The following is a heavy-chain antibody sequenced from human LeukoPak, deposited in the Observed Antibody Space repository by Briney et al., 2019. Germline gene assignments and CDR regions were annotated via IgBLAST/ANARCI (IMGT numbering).Heavy chain of an antibody. CDR1: GFTFSSYG. Sequence: GGSLRLSCAASGFTFSSYGMSWVRQAPGKGLEWVSGISGSGGSTYYADSVKGRFTISRDNSKNTLYLQMNSLRAGDTAVYYCARAAYSSTWYSRYFDLWGRGTLVTVSS. CDR3: ARAAYSSTWYSRYFDL. CDR2: ISGSGGST. D-gene: IGHD6-13*01. J-gene: IGHJ2*01. V-gene: IGHV3-23*01.